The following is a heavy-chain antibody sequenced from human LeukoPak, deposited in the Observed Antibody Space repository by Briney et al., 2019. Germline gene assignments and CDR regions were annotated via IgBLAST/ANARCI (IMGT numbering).Heavy chain of an antibody. Sequence: GASVRVSCKASGYTFTGYYMHWVRQAAGQGLEWVGWINPNSGGTNYAQKFQGRVTMTRDTSISTAYMELSRLRSDDTAVYYCARARSGDYLPFDYWGQGTLVTVSS. CDR1: GYTFTGYY. CDR2: INPNSGGT. CDR3: ARARSGDYLPFDY. D-gene: IGHD2/OR15-2a*01. J-gene: IGHJ4*02. V-gene: IGHV1-2*02.